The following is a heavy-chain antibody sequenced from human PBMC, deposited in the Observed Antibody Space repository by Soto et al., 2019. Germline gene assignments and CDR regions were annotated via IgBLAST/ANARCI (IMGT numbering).Heavy chain of an antibody. J-gene: IGHJ4*02. CDR1: GYTFTNFG. CDR3: ARGGHVVVVTAALDY. CDR2: VNPSGGHT. V-gene: IGHV1-46*01. Sequence: QVQLVQSGAEVKKPGASVKVSCKASGYTFTNFGISWVRQAPGQGLEWMGTVNPSGGHTTYAQHFLGRMTMTRDTSTSTPYMELTSLTSEDTAIYYCARGGHVVVVTAALDYWGQGTLVTVSS. D-gene: IGHD2-21*02.